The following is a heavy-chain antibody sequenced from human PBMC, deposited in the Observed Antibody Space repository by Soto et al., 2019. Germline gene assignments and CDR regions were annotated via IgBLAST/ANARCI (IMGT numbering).Heavy chain of an antibody. CDR1: GFTFSSYA. V-gene: IGHV3-30-3*01. CDR2: MSYDGSNK. J-gene: IGHJ4*02. D-gene: IGHD1-26*01. Sequence: PGGSLRLSCAASGFTFSSYATHWVRQAPGKGLEWVAVMSYDGSNKYYADSVKGRFTLSRDKSKNTLYLQMNSLRAEDTAVYYCARGTDGSLDYWGQETLVTVSS. CDR3: ARGTDGSLDY.